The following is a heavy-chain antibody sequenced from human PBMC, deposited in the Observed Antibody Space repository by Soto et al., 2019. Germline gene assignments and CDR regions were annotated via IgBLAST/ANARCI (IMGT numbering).Heavy chain of an antibody. J-gene: IGHJ6*02. Sequence: ETLSLTCTVSGGSISSGEYYWTWVRQAPGKGLEWVSVIYSGGYTYYADSVKGRFTISRDKSKNTLYLQMNSLRAEDTAVYYCAREGYGMDVWGQGTTVTVSS. CDR1: GGSISSGEYY. V-gene: IGHV3-53*01. CDR3: AREGYGMDV. CDR2: IYSGGYT.